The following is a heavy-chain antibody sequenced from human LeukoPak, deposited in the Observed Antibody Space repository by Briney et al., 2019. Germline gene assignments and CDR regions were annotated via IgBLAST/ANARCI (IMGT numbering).Heavy chain of an antibody. CDR1: GYTFTRYG. Sequence: ASVKVSCKASGYTFTRYGISWVRQAPGQGIEWMGWISAYNGNTNYAQKLQDGVTITTDTSTSTAYMELRSLRSDDTAVYYCARIDYGDYVLFAFGSVETGPIDYWGQGTLVTVSS. J-gene: IGHJ4*02. V-gene: IGHV1-18*01. CDR3: ARIDYGDYVLFAFGSVETGPIDY. D-gene: IGHD4-17*01. CDR2: ISAYNGNT.